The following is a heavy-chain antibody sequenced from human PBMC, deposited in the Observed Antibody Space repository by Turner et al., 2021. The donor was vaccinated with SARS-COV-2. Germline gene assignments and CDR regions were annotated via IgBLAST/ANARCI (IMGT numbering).Heavy chain of an antibody. D-gene: IGHD2-2*01. J-gene: IGHJ6*02. CDR3: ARDHRPVVVPAAKRAGSYYYGMDV. V-gene: IGHV3-21*01. Sequence: EVQLVESGGGLVKPGGSLRLPCAASGFTFSSYSMNWVRQAPGKGLEWVSSISSSSSYIYYADSVKGRFTISRDNAKNSLYLQMNSLRAEDTAVYYCARDHRPVVVPAAKRAGSYYYGMDVWGQGTTVTVSS. CDR2: ISSSSSYI. CDR1: GFTFSSYS.